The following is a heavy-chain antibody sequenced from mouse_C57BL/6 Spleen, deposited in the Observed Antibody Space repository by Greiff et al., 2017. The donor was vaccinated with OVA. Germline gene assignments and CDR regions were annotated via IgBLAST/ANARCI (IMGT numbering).Heavy chain of an antibody. D-gene: IGHD2-2*01. Sequence: QVQLQQSGAELVKPGASVKISCKASGYAFSSYWMNWVKQRPGKGLEWIGQIYPGDGDTNYNGKFKGKATLTADKSSSTAYMQLSSLTSEDSAVYFCARSSTMVTPSDYWGQGTTLTVSS. V-gene: IGHV1-80*01. J-gene: IGHJ2*01. CDR3: ARSSTMVTPSDY. CDR2: IYPGDGDT. CDR1: GYAFSSYW.